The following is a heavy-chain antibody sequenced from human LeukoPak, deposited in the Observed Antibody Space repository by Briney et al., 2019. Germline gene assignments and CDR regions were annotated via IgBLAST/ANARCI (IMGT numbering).Heavy chain of an antibody. D-gene: IGHD4-17*01. Sequence: GGSLRLSCAASGFAFGSYAMSWVRQAPGKGLEWVSSISSSSSYIYYADSVKGRFTISRDNAKNSLYLQMNSLRAEDTAVYYCASADLRLFDYWGQGTLVTVSS. CDR2: ISSSSSYI. V-gene: IGHV3-21*01. CDR3: ASADLRLFDY. J-gene: IGHJ4*02. CDR1: GFAFGSYA.